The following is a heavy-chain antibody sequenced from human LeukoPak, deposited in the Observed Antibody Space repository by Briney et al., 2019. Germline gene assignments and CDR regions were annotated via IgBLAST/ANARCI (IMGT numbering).Heavy chain of an antibody. CDR1: GFLFSKHG. CDR3: AKFSYGDYVA. CDR2: VRHDESKK. Sequence: GGSLRLSCATSGFLFSKHGMHWVRQAPGKGLEWVAFVRHDESKKYYADSVKGRFTISRDNSKNTLSLQMSSLRGDDTAVYYCAKFSYGDYVAWGRGTLVTVSP. V-gene: IGHV3-30*02. D-gene: IGHD4-17*01. J-gene: IGHJ4*02.